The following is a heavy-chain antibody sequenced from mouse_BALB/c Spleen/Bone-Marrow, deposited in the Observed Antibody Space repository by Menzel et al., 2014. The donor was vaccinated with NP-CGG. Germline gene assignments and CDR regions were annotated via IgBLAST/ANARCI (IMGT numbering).Heavy chain of an antibody. Sequence: EVKLMESGPGLVKPSQTVSLTCTVTGISITTGNYRWSWIRQFPGNKLEWIGYIYYSGTITYNPSLTSRTTITRDTSKNQFYLEMNSWTAEDTATYYCGRGGMITTGYLDYWGLGTPPTGAS. CDR3: GRGGMITTGYLDY. V-gene: IGHV3-5*02. CDR2: IYYSGTI. CDR1: GISITTGNYR. D-gene: IGHD2-4*01. J-gene: IGHJ2*01.